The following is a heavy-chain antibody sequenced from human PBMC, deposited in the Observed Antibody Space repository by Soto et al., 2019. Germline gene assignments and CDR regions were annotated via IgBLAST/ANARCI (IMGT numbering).Heavy chain of an antibody. CDR3: ARSGVAALDS. CDR1: GFTFRDFS. D-gene: IGHD2-8*01. Sequence: EVQLVESGGGLVKPGGSLRLSCAASGFTFRDFSLNLVRQAPGKGLEWGSSITSKSTYIYYADSVKGRFTISRDNAKSSLYLQMDSLRADDTAVYFCARSGVAALDSWGQGTLVTVSS. V-gene: IGHV3-21*06. J-gene: IGHJ5*01. CDR2: ITSKSTYI.